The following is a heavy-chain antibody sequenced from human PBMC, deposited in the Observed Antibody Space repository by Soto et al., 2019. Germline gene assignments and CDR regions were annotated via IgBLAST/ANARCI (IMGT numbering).Heavy chain of an antibody. J-gene: IGHJ2*01. Sequence: SETLSLTCTVSGASINNNDYYWSWIRQTPGKGLEWIGYVFYSGTTDYIPSLKSRLSMSIDKSQNQFTLKLNSVTAADTATYYCARMSYFYDKWYFDLWGRGTLVTVSS. D-gene: IGHD3-22*01. CDR3: ARMSYFYDKWYFDL. V-gene: IGHV4-30-4*01. CDR2: VFYSGTT. CDR1: GASINNNDYY.